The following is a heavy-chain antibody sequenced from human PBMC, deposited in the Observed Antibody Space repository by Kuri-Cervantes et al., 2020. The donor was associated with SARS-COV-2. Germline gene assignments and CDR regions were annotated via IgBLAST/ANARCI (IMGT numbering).Heavy chain of an antibody. CDR3: AKETGAAGSSWMSYFDN. D-gene: IGHD6-13*01. Sequence: GESLKISCAASGFTLGNHGMHWVRQAPGKGLEWLAVISTDGTITHYADSVKGRFTISRDNSKSTLYLEMNSLRDEDTGVYYCAKETGAAGSSWMSYFDNWGLRTQVTVSS. V-gene: IGHV3-30*18. J-gene: IGHJ4*02. CDR2: ISTDGTIT. CDR1: GFTLGNHG.